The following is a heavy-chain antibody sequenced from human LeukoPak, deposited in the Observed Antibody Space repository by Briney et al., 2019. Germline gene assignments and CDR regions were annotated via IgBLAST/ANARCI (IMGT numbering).Heavy chain of an antibody. J-gene: IGHJ3*02. CDR3: AGLGRSAFDI. Sequence: PSETLSLTCTVSGGSIGRSSYYWGWIRQPPGKGLEWVGYIYYSGSTNYNPSLKSRVTISVDTSKNQFSLKLSSVTAADTAVYYCAGLGRSAFDIWGQGTMVTVSS. D-gene: IGHD1-26*01. CDR1: GGSIGRSSYY. CDR2: IYYSGST. V-gene: IGHV4-61*05.